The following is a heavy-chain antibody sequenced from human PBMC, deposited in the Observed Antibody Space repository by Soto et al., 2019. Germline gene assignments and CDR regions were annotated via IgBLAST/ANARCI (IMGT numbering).Heavy chain of an antibody. Sequence: QVQLQESGPGLVKPSGTLSLTCADSGGSISSRNWWSWVRQHPGKGLEWIGEIFHSGSPNYNPSLKSRVATAVAKSKHQVSLKLSSVTAADTAVYYCARDCGGRYSGSYGHFDYWGQGTLVTVS. CDR1: GGSISSRNW. CDR3: ARDCGGRYSGSYGHFDY. CDR2: IFHSGSP. V-gene: IGHV4-4*02. D-gene: IGHD1-26*01. J-gene: IGHJ4*02.